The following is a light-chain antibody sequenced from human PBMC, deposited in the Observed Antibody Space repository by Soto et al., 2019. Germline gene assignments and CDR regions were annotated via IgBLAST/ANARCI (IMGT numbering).Light chain of an antibody. CDR1: QPLLHSNGYNY. Sequence: DVVMTQSPLSLPVTPGEPASISCRSSQPLLHSNGYNYLDWYLQRPGQSPQLLIFLGSNRASGVPDRFSGSGSGTDFTFKISRVEAEDVGVYYCMQALQTPRTFGQGNKLEIK. CDR2: LGS. J-gene: IGKJ2*02. V-gene: IGKV2-28*01. CDR3: MQALQTPRT.